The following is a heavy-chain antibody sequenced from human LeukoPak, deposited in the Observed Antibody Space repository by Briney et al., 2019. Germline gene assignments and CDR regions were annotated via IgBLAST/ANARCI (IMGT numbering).Heavy chain of an antibody. D-gene: IGHD3-3*01. CDR3: TTEGNVGFLEWLYGY. V-gene: IGHV3-15*07. J-gene: IGHJ4*02. CDR2: IKSKTDGGTT. CDR1: GFIFSNAW. Sequence: GGSLRLSCAASGFIFSNAWMNWVRQAPGKGLKWVGRIKSKTDGGTTDYAAPVKGRFSISRDDSKNTLYLQMNSLKTEDAAVYYCTTEGNVGFLEWLYGYWGQGTLVTVSS.